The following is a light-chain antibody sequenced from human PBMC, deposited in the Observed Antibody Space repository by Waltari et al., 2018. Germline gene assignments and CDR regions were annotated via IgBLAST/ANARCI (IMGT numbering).Light chain of an antibody. J-gene: IGKJ5*01. Sequence: DIVMTQSPDFLAVSLGERATINCKSSQSLFSTSNSKTYISWYQQKPGQPPKLLIYWASTRGSGVPVRFSGSGSGTDFTLTISSLQAEDVAVYYCHHYYIPPLTFGQGTRLEIK. V-gene: IGKV4-1*01. CDR3: HHYYIPPLT. CDR2: WAS. CDR1: QSLFSTSNSKTY.